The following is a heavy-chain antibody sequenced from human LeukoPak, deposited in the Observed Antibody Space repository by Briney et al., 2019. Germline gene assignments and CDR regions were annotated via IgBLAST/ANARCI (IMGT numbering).Heavy chain of an antibody. Sequence: GGSLSLSCAASGFTFSSYAMSWVRQAPGKGLEWVSAISGSGGSTYYADSVKGRFTISRDNSKNTLYLQMNSLRAEDTAVYYCAKDPYDFWSGYHPSTPYDYWGQGTLVTVSS. J-gene: IGHJ4*02. CDR1: GFTFSSYA. CDR2: ISGSGGST. CDR3: AKDPYDFWSGYHPSTPYDY. D-gene: IGHD3-3*01. V-gene: IGHV3-23*01.